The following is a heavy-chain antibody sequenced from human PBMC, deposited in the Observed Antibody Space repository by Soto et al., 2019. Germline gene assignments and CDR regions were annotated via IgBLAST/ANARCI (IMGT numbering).Heavy chain of an antibody. CDR2: ISYSGST. D-gene: IGHD5-18*01. V-gene: IGHV4-31*03. CDR3: ARNGYSDGYGDDY. Sequence: QVQLQESGPGLVKPSQTLSLTCTVSGGSISSGGYYWTWIRQHPGKGLEYIGYISYSGSTYYNPSLKSRATISVDTSKNQCSLKLSSVTAADTAVYYCARNGYSDGYGDDYWGQGTLVTVSS. CDR1: GGSISSGGYY. J-gene: IGHJ4*02.